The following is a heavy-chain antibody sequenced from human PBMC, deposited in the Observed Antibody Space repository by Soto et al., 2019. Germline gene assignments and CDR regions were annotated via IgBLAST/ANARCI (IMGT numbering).Heavy chain of an antibody. CDR1: GYTLTELS. D-gene: IGHD4-17*01. V-gene: IGHV1-24*01. CDR3: ATDLQTDYGDPHGRCDP. J-gene: IGHJ5*02. Sequence: GASVKVSCKVSGYTLTELSMHWVRQAPGKGLAWMGGFDPEDGETIYAQKFQGRVTMTEDTSTDTAYMELSSLRSEDTAVYYCATDLQTDYGDPHGRCDPWGQGTLVTVSS. CDR2: FDPEDGET.